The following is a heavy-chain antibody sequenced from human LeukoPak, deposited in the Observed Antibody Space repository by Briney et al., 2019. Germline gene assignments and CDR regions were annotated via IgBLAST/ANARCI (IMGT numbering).Heavy chain of an antibody. D-gene: IGHD6-19*01. J-gene: IGHJ4*02. CDR1: GFTVGRIW. CDR3: AKGKDSVAGATNDY. CDR2: INTDGSRT. V-gene: IGHV3-74*01. Sequence: GGSLRLSCAASGFTVGRIWMHWVRQAPGKGLVWVSRINTDGSRTDYADSVKGRFTISRDNAKNSLYLQMNSLRAEDTAVYYCAKGKDSVAGATNDYWGQGTLVTVSS.